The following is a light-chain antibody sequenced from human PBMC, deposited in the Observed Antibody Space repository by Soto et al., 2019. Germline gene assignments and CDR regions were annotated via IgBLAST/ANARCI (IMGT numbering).Light chain of an antibody. Sequence: IVMTQSPATLSVSPGERATLSCRASQSVSYNLAWYQQKPGQGPRLLIYGAFTRVTGIPARFSSSGSGTEFTILISSLQAEDFSVNYCQQYKNWPPLTFGGGTKVEIK. V-gene: IGKV3-15*01. J-gene: IGKJ4*01. CDR1: QSVSYN. CDR2: GAF. CDR3: QQYKNWPPLT.